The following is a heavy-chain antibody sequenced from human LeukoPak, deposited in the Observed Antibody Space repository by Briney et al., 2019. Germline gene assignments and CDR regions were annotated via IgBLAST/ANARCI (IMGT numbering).Heavy chain of an antibody. D-gene: IGHD1-26*01. CDR2: IYYGGST. J-gene: IGHJ4*02. V-gene: IGHV4-34*01. CDR3: ARVLKYSGSYYCDY. CDR1: GGPFSGYY. Sequence: KPSETLSLTCAVYGGPFSGYYWSWIRQPPGKGLEWIGNIYYGGSTYYNPSLKSRVTISVDTSKNQFSLKLNSVTATDTAVYYCARVLKYSGSYYCDYWGQGTLVTVSS.